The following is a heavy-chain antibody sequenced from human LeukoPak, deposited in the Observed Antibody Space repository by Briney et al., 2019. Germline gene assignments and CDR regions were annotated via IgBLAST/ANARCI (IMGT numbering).Heavy chain of an antibody. CDR1: GGTFSSYA. J-gene: IGHJ4*02. D-gene: IGHD5-24*01. Sequence: GSSVKVSCKASGGTFSSYAISWVRQAPGQGLEWMGGIIPIFGTANYAQKFQGRVTITADESTSTAYMELSSLRSEDTAVYYCARLPERWPPLDYWGQGTLVTVSS. V-gene: IGHV1-69*01. CDR3: ARLPERWPPLDY. CDR2: IIPIFGTA.